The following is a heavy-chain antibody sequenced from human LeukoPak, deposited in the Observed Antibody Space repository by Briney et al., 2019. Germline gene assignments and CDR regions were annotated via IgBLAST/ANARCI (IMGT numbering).Heavy chain of an antibody. D-gene: IGHD5-12*01. Sequence: GGSLRLSCAASGFTFSSYAMSWVRQAPGKGLEWVSAISGSGGSTYYADSVKGRFTISRDNSKDTLYLQMNSPRAEDTAVYYCAKGSGYDAEWFFDYWGQGTLVTVSS. CDR2: ISGSGGST. J-gene: IGHJ4*02. CDR3: AKGSGYDAEWFFDY. CDR1: GFTFSSYA. V-gene: IGHV3-23*01.